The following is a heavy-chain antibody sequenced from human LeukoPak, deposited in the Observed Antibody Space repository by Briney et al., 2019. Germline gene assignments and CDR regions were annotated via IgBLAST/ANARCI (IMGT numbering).Heavy chain of an antibody. Sequence: SGGSLRLSCAASGFTFSSYAMSWVRQAPGKGLEWVAYILYDGSKTYYADSVKGRFTISRDNSKNTLYLQMDSLRVEDMAVYYCTQWELSTLLDYWGQGTLVTVSS. CDR3: TQWELSTLLDY. J-gene: IGHJ4*02. V-gene: IGHV3-30*02. D-gene: IGHD1-26*01. CDR2: ILYDGSKT. CDR1: GFTFSSYA.